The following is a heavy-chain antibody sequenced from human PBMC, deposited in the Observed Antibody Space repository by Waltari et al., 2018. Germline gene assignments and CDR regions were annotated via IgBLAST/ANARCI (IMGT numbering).Heavy chain of an antibody. V-gene: IGHV1-8*01. CDR1: GYTFTSYD. Sequence: QVQLVQSGAEVRKPGASVKVSCKASGYTFTSYDINWVRQATGQGLEWMGWMNPNSGNTGYAQKFQGRVTMTRNTSISTAYMELSSLRSEDTAVYYCARGHIVLMVYAIPDDAFDIWGQGTMVTVSS. D-gene: IGHD2-8*01. CDR2: MNPNSGNT. CDR3: ARGHIVLMVYAIPDDAFDI. J-gene: IGHJ3*02.